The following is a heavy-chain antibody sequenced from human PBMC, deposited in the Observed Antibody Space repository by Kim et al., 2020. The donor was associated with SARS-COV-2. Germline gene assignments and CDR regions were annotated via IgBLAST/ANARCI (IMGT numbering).Heavy chain of an antibody. V-gene: IGHV4-34*01. CDR3: ASVSPYGAVAGTWGGY. CDR2: INHSGST. CDR1: GGSFSGYY. D-gene: IGHD6-19*01. J-gene: IGHJ4*02. Sequence: SETLSLTCAVYGGSFSGYYWSWIRQPPGKGLEWIGEINHSGSTNYNPSLKSRVTISVDTSKNQFSLKLSSVTAADTAVYYCASVSPYGAVAGTWGGYWGQGTLVTVSS.